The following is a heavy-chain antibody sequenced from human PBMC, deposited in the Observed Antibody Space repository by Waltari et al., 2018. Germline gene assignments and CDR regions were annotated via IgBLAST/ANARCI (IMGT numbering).Heavy chain of an antibody. V-gene: IGHV1-2*06. D-gene: IGHD6-13*01. Sequence: QVQLVQSGAEVKKPGASVKVSCKASGYTFTGYYMHWVRQAPGQGLEWMGRINPNRGGTTDAQKFQGRVTITTDESTSTAYMELSSLRSEDTAVYYCARGETLADAFDIWGQGTMVTVSS. CDR3: ARGETLADAFDI. CDR2: INPNRGGT. J-gene: IGHJ3*02. CDR1: GYTFTGYY.